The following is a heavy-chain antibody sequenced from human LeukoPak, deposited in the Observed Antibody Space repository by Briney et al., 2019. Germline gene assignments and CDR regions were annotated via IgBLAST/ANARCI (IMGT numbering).Heavy chain of an antibody. J-gene: IGHJ4*02. CDR1: GFTSSSLA. CDR2: ISGSGGST. D-gene: IGHD4-23*01. Sequence: PGESMSLSCVPSGFTSSSLAMRWVRPPPEEGREWVSAISGSGGSTCYADSVKGRLTLSRDNSKNTLYQQMKSLRAEDTAVYYCENRGGNYSSVGVLDYWGQGTLVTVSS. CDR3: ENRGGNYSSVGVLDY. V-gene: IGHV3-23*01.